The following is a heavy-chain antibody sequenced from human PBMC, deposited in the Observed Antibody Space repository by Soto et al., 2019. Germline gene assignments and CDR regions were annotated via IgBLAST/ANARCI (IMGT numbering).Heavy chain of an antibody. CDR2: IYYSGRT. D-gene: IGHD2-21*02. V-gene: IGHV4-39*01. CDR1: GESISSSSYY. J-gene: IGHJ4*02. Sequence: SETLSLTCIVSGESISSSSYYWGWVRQPPGKGLEWIGSIYYSGRTYYNPSFKSRVTISIDTSKNQFSLKLSSVTATDTAVYYCARQRTTVVTQAYFDHWGQGALVTVSS. CDR3: ARQRTTVVTQAYFDH.